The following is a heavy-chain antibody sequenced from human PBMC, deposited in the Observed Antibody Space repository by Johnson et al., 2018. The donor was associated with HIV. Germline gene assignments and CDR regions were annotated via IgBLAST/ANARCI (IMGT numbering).Heavy chain of an antibody. D-gene: IGHD6-6*01. CDR1: GFTFSSYA. V-gene: IGHV3-30*04. J-gene: IGHJ3*02. Sequence: QVQLVESGGGVVQPGRSLRLSCVASGFTFSSYAMHWVRQAPGKGLEWVAVISFDGSNKYNADSVKGRFIISRDNSQNTLSLQMHSLRAEDTAVYYCASYSSSDAFDIWGQGTMVTVSS. CDR3: ASYSSSDAFDI. CDR2: ISFDGSNK.